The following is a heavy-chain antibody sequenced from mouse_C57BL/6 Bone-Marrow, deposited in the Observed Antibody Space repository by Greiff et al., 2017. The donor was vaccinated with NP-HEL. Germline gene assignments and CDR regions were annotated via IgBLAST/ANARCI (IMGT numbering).Heavy chain of an antibody. D-gene: IGHD1-1*01. Sequence: QVQLQQPGAELVKPGASVKLSCKASGYTFTSYWMQWVKQRPGQGLEWIGEIDPSDSYTNYNQKFKGKATLTVDTSSSTAYRQLSSLTSEDSAVYYCARRGYYGSSYLYWDFDVWGTGTTVTVSS. CDR3: ARRGYYGSSYLYWDFDV. J-gene: IGHJ1*03. V-gene: IGHV1-50*01. CDR1: GYTFTSYW. CDR2: IDPSDSYT.